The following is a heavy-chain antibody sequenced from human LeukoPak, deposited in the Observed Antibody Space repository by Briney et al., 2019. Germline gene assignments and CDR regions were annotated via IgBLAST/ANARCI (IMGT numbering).Heavy chain of an antibody. J-gene: IGHJ5*02. CDR2: IYYSGST. CDR3: ARGPHGWGWFGP. Sequence: PSETLSLTCTVSGGSISSSSYYWGWIRQPPGKGLEWIGSIYYSGSTNYNPSLQSRVTISVDTAKNQFSLKLSSVTAADTAVYYCARGPHGWGWFGPWGQGTLVPVSS. D-gene: IGHD1-26*01. V-gene: IGHV4-39*07. CDR1: GGSISSSSYY.